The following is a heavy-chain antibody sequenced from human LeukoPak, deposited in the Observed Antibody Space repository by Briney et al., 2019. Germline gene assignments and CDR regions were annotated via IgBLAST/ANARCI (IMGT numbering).Heavy chain of an antibody. CDR2: IYYSGSI. J-gene: IGHJ3*01. CDR1: GGSINSGTYH. D-gene: IGHD5-18*01. Sequence: SQTLSLTCTVSGGSINSGTYHWSWIRQPPGKGPEWIASIYYSGSIYYNPSVKSRVTISVDLSKNHLSLKLTSVAAADTAVYYCAAWDTSMALGAFDAWGQGTMVSVSS. V-gene: IGHV4-39*02. CDR3: AAWDTSMALGAFDA.